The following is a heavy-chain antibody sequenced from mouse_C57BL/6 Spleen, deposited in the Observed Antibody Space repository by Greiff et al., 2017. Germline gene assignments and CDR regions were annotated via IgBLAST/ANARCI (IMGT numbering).Heavy chain of an antibody. D-gene: IGHD2-1*01. CDR3: ARRYGNYEGNYFDY. J-gene: IGHJ2*01. V-gene: IGHV1-18*01. CDR2: INPNNGGT. Sequence: EVQLQQSGPELVKPGASVKIPCKASGYTFTDYNMDWVKQSHGKSLEWIGDINPNNGGTIYNQKFKGKATLTVDKSSSTAYMELRSLTSEDTAVYYCARRYGNYEGNYFDYWGQGTTLTVSS. CDR1: GYTFTDYN.